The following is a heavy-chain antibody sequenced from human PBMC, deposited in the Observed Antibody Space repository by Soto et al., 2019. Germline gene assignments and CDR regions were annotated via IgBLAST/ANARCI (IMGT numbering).Heavy chain of an antibody. CDR3: ARFAGYCSGGSCHPWVYFDY. D-gene: IGHD2-15*01. CDR1: GGSISSYY. J-gene: IGHJ4*02. V-gene: IGHV4-59*01. Sequence: SETLSLTCTVSGGSISSYYWSWIRQPPGKGLEWIGYIYYSGSTNYNPSLKSRVNISVDTSKNQFSLKLSSVTAADTAVYYCARFAGYCSGGSCHPWVYFDYWGQGTLVTVSS. CDR2: IYYSGST.